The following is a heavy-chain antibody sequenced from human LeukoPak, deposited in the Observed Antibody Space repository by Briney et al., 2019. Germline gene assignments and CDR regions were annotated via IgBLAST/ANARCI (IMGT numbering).Heavy chain of an antibody. J-gene: IGHJ5*02. V-gene: IGHV4-39*01. CDR3: ARRKSRYCSGGSCYSGMYNWFDP. Sequence: SEALSLTCTVSGGSISSSSYYWGWIRQPPGKGLEWIGSIYYSGSTYYNPSLKSRVTISVDTSKNQFSLKLSSVTAADTAVYYCARRKSRYCSGGSCYSGMYNWFDPWGQGTLVTVSS. D-gene: IGHD2-15*01. CDR1: GGSISSSSYY. CDR2: IYYSGST.